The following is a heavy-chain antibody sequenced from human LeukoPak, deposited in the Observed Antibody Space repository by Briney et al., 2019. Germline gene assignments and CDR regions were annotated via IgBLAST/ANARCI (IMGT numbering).Heavy chain of an antibody. CDR1: GGSISSSNW. D-gene: IGHD2-15*01. CDR3: ARTSEGYCSGGNCWDCYYYMDV. V-gene: IGHV4-4*02. Sequence: PSGTLSLTCAVSGGSISSSNWWCLVRPPPGKGLEWSGEIYHSGSTNYDPSLKSRITISVDTSKNQFSLKLNSVTAADTAVYYCARTSEGYCSGGNCWDCYYYMDVWGKGTTVTVSS. J-gene: IGHJ6*03. CDR2: IYHSGST.